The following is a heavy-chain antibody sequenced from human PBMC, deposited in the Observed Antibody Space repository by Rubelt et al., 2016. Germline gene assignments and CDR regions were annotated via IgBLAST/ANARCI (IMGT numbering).Heavy chain of an antibody. CDR2: IIPIFGTA. CDR1: GYTFTSYA. CDR3: ASDYGDTYFDY. Sequence: QVQLVQSGAEVKKPGASVKVSCKASGYTFTSYAISWVRQAPGQGLEWMGGIIPIFGTAKYAQKCQGRVTMTADESTSTAYMELSSLGSEDTAVYYCASDYGDTYFDYWGQGTLVTVSS. D-gene: IGHD4-17*01. J-gene: IGHJ4*02. V-gene: IGHV1-69*13.